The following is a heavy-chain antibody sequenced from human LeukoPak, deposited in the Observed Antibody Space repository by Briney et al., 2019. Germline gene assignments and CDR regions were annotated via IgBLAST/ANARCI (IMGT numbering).Heavy chain of an antibody. CDR3: ARGSFGFLGWFGELWV. D-gene: IGHD3-10*01. CDR1: GFTFSSYE. V-gene: IGHV3-48*03. CDR2: IGSSGSSI. J-gene: IGHJ4*02. Sequence: GGSLRLSCAASGFTFSSYEMNWVRQAPEKGLEWVSYIGSSGSSIYYADSVKGRFTISRDNAKNSLYLQMNSLGAQDTAVYYCARGSFGFLGWFGELWVWGQGTQATVSS.